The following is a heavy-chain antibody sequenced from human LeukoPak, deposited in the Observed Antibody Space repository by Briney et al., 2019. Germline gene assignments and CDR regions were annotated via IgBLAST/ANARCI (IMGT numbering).Heavy chain of an antibody. J-gene: IGHJ4*02. Sequence: GGSLRLSCAAXGXTFXSYGMNWXXXAXGKGLEWVSFLRSRSSTIYYAXSVKGRFTVSRDXAKNSLYLQMNSLRDEDSAVYYCXXIGXDSSGWYHFDYWGQGTLVTVSS. CDR2: LRSRSSTI. V-gene: IGHV3-48*02. D-gene: IGHD6-19*01. CDR1: GXTFXSYG. CDR3: XXIGXDSSGWYHFDY.